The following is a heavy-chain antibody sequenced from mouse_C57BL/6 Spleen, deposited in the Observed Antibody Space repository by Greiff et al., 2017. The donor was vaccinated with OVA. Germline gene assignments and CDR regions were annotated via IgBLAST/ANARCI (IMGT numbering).Heavy chain of an antibody. D-gene: IGHD1-1*01. CDR2: IYPGNSDT. CDR3: TNPLGYGSSPYAMDY. J-gene: IGHJ4*01. CDR1: GYTFTSYW. V-gene: IGHV1-5*01. Sequence: VQLQQSGTVLARPGASVKMSCKTSGYTFTSYWMHWVKQRPGQGLEWIGAIYPGNSDTSYNQKFKGKAKLTAVTSASTAYMELSSLTNEDSAVYYGTNPLGYGSSPYAMDYWGQGTSVTVSS.